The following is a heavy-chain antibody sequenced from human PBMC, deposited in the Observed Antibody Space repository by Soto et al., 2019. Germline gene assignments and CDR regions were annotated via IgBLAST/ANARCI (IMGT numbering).Heavy chain of an antibody. CDR1: GFSFSDYY. V-gene: IGHV3-11*01. Sequence: QVQLVESGGGLVKPGGSLRLSCAASGFSFSDYYMSWIRQAPGKGLEWVSYISSSGSTIYYADSVKGRFTVSRDNAKDSLWLQVNSLRAEDTALYYCARNGYCSRGACSYGVDVWGQGTTVTVSS. J-gene: IGHJ6*02. CDR3: ARNGYCSRGACSYGVDV. D-gene: IGHD2-15*01. CDR2: ISSSGSTI.